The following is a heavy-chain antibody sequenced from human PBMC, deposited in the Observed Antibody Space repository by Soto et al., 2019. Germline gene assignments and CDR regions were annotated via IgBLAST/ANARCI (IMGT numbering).Heavy chain of an antibody. Sequence: GAPMKVSWKAFWYTFTGYYIHWGRPAPGQRFERMGWINPTSGGTNYAQKFQGWVTMTRDTPISTAYMELSRLRSDDTAVYYCARDITIFGVVMKNGMDVWGQGTTVTVSS. CDR1: WYTFTGYY. J-gene: IGHJ6*02. CDR2: INPTSGGT. D-gene: IGHD3-3*01. CDR3: ARDITIFGVVMKNGMDV. V-gene: IGHV1-2*04.